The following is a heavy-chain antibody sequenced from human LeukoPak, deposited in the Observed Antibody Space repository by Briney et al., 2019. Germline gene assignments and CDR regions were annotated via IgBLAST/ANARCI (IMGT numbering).Heavy chain of an antibody. D-gene: IGHD3-10*01. V-gene: IGHV3-64D*06. J-gene: IGHJ4*02. Sequence: GGSLRLSCSASGYTFSSSAVYWVRQAPGKGLEYVSAFSSDGSSTFYADSVKGRFTISRDNSKNMLYLQMSSLRADDTAVYYCVKTLKYYGSGRGLFDSWGQGILVTVSS. CDR2: FSSDGSST. CDR3: VKTLKYYGSGRGLFDS. CDR1: GYTFSSSA.